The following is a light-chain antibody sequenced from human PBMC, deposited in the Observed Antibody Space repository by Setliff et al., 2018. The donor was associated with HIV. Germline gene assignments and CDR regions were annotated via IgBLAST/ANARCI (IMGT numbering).Light chain of an antibody. CDR3: CSYAARQTSYV. CDR2: DVY. CDR1: SSDVGGYDY. J-gene: IGLJ1*01. Sequence: QSVLTQPRSVSGSPGQSVTISCTGTSSDVGGYDYVSWFQQHPGKAPKLLIYDVYKRPSGVPDRFSGSRSGNTASLTISGLQGDDETYYYCCSYAARQTSYVCGTGTKVTVL. V-gene: IGLV2-11*01.